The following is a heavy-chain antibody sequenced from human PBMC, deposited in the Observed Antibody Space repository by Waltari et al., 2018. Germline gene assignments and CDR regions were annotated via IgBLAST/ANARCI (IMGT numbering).Heavy chain of an antibody. V-gene: IGHV4-61*09. D-gene: IGHD6-19*01. Sequence: QVQLQESGPGLVKPSQTLSLTCTVSGGSISSGSYYWSWIRQPAGKGLEWIGYIYTSGSTNYNPSLKSRFTISVDTSKNQFSLKLSSVTAADTAVYYCARVERSIAVAGTNYYYGMDVWGQGTTVTVSS. J-gene: IGHJ6*02. CDR1: GGSISSGSYY. CDR3: ARVERSIAVAGTNYYYGMDV. CDR2: IYTSGST.